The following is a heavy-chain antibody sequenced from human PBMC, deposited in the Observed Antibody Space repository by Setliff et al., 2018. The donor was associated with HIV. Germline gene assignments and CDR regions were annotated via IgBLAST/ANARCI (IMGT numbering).Heavy chain of an antibody. Sequence: SETLSLTCIVSGGSISSYYWSWIRQSPGRGLEWIGSIYYSGSTHYNPSLKSRVTISVDTSKNQFSLRLTSMTAADTAVYFCARHGAYYDFLTYYSPRYYFDCWGQGTLVTVSS. CDR3: ARHGAYYDFLTYYSPRYYFDC. J-gene: IGHJ4*02. CDR1: GGSISSYY. V-gene: IGHV4-59*08. D-gene: IGHD3-9*01. CDR2: IYYSGST.